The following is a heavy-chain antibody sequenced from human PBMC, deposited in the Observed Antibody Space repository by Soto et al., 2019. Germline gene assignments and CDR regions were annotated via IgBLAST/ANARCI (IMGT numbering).Heavy chain of an antibody. D-gene: IGHD2-15*01. V-gene: IGHV4-34*01. CDR2: INHSGST. J-gene: IGHJ6*02. CDR3: ARLLQSYYYYYYGMDV. CDR1: GGSFSGYY. Sequence: SETLSLTCAVYGGSFSGYYWSWIRQPPGKGLEWIGEINHSGSTNYNPSLKSRVTISVDTSKNRFSLKLSTVTAADTALYYCARLLQSYYYYYYGMDVWGQGTTVTVSS.